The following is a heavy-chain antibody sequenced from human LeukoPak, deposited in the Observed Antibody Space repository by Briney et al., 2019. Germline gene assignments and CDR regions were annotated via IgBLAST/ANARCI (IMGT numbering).Heavy chain of an antibody. V-gene: IGHV3-7*01. CDR1: GFTFSSYW. CDR2: IEQEGSEK. CDR3: ARVGTAMARGFDY. D-gene: IGHD5-18*01. J-gene: IGHJ4*02. Sequence: GGALSLSCAASGFTFSSYWMSWVRQAPGKGLEGVANIEQEGSEKYYVDSVKGRFTISRYNAKNSLYLQMNSLRAEDTAVYYCARVGTAMARGFDYWGQGTLVTVSS.